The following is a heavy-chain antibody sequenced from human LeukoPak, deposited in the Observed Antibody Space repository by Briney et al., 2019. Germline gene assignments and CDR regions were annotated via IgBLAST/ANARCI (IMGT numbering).Heavy chain of an antibody. Sequence: SETLSLTCTVSGGSFSGYYWSWIRQPPGKGLEWIGEINHSGSTNYNPSLKSRVTISVDTSKNQFSLKLSSVTAADTAVYYCARRARGGYLYYYYYMDVWGKGTTVTVSS. CDR1: GGSFSGYY. J-gene: IGHJ6*03. V-gene: IGHV4-34*01. CDR2: INHSGST. CDR3: ARRARGGYLYYYYYMDV. D-gene: IGHD3-22*01.